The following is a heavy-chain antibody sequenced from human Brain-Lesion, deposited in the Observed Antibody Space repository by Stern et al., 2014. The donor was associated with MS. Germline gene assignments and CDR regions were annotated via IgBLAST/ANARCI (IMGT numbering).Heavy chain of an antibody. V-gene: IGHV1-2*02. CDR3: ARDQRGITIFGVVTDYYYLGMDV. Sequence: VQLVQSGSEVKEHGASVKVSCKTYGYIFTGYYIHWVRQAPGQGLEWMAWINPNTGGTKYAQKFQGRVTMSRDKSISPAYVELSSLTSDDTAVYYCARDQRGITIFGVVTDYYYLGMDVWGQGTTVTVSS. J-gene: IGHJ6*02. D-gene: IGHD3-3*01. CDR2: INPNTGGT. CDR1: GYIFTGYY.